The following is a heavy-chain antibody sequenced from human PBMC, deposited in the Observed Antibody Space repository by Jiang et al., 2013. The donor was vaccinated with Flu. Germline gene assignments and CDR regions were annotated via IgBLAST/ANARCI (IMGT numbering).Heavy chain of an antibody. J-gene: IGHJ6*02. Sequence: QLLESGGGVVQPGVSLRVSCAASGFKFTSHGMHWVRQAPGKGLEWVALIRYDGTNEYYADSVKGRFTISRDDSKNMLYLQMSSLRVEDTAVYYCARAAVAGLTRGYGMDVWGQGTTVTGLL. CDR2: IRYDGTNE. CDR1: GFKFTSHG. V-gene: IGHV3-30*02. D-gene: IGHD6-19*01. CDR3: ARAAVAGLTRGYGMDV.